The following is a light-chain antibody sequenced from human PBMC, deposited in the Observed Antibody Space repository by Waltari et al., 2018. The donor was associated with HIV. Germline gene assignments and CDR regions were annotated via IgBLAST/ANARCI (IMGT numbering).Light chain of an antibody. V-gene: IGLV3-25*03. Sequence: SYDLTQAHSVSVTPGKTAKIPCSGVALSRHFVSWYRQKPGQAPMMIIFQDVQRPSGIPARFSASTSGTIATLTISEVQAEDEADYYCQSAHNSHTIFGGGTKLTVL. CDR2: QDV. CDR1: ALSRHF. J-gene: IGLJ2*01. CDR3: QSAHNSHTI.